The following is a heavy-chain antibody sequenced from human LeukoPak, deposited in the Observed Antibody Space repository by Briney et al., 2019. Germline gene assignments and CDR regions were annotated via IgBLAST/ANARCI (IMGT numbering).Heavy chain of an antibody. D-gene: IGHD6-13*01. CDR1: GYTFTSYD. CDR2: MNPNSGNT. Sequence: ASVKVSCKASGYTFTSYDVSWVRQATGQGLEWMGWMNPNSGNTGYAQKFQGRVTITADKSTSTAYMELSSLKSEDTAVYYCARGSAGTSTSYYYYYYMDVWGKGTTVTVSS. CDR3: ARGSAGTSTSYYYYYYMDV. J-gene: IGHJ6*03. V-gene: IGHV1-8*03.